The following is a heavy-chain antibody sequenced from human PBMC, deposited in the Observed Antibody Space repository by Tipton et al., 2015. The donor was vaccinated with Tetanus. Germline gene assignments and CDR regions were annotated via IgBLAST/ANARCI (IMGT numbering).Heavy chain of an antibody. V-gene: IGHV4-61*08. CDR2: ISSSGST. Sequence: TLSLTCTVSGDSLRSGDRNWSWIRQAPGKGLEWLAYISSSGSTNSDYFLKSRISISRDTSKNQYFLNLSSVTAADTAVYFCARGGTMVHGVILQDHFYYWGQGTLVTVSS. CDR3: ARGGTMVHGVILQDHFYY. J-gene: IGHJ4*02. CDR1: GDSLRSGDRN. D-gene: IGHD3-10*01.